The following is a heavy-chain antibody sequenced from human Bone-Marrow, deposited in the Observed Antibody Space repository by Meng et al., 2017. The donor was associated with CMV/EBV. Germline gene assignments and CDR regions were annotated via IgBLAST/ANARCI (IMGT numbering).Heavy chain of an antibody. J-gene: IGHJ5*02. Sequence: SQTLSLTCAASGFTFSSYSMNWVRQAPGKGLEWIGEINHSGSTNYNPSLKSRVTISVDTSKNQFSLKLSSVTAADTAVYYCARRGRRSYCSSTSCYLNWFDPWGQGTLVTGSS. CDR2: INHSGST. V-gene: IGHV4-34*01. CDR1: GFTFSSYS. D-gene: IGHD2-2*01. CDR3: ARRGRRSYCSSTSCYLNWFDP.